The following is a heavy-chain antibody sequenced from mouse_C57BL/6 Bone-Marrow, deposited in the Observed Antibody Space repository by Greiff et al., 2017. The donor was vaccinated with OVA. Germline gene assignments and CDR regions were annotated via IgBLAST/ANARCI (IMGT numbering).Heavy chain of an antibody. Sequence: VQLKESGGDLVKPGGSLKLSCAASGFTFSSYGMSWVRQTPDKRLEWVATISSGGSYTSSPDRVKGRFTISRDNAKNTFFLRMSSLKSEDTAMYYCARGGTGSFAYWGQGTLVTVSA. J-gene: IGHJ3*01. CDR3: ARGGTGSFAY. CDR2: ISSGGSYT. CDR1: GFTFSSYG. V-gene: IGHV5-6*01. D-gene: IGHD4-1*01.